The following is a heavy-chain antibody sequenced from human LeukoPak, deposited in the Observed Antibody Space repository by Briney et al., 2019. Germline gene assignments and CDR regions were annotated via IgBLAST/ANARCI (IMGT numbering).Heavy chain of an antibody. Sequence: PGGSLRLSCAASGFTVSSNYMSWVRQAPGKGLEWVSVIYSGGSTYYADSVKGRFTISRDNSKNTLYLQMNSLRAEDTAVYYCTRHNYDFWSGYYSSYYYYYMDVWGKGTTVTVSS. CDR1: GFTVSSNY. J-gene: IGHJ6*03. D-gene: IGHD3-3*01. CDR2: IYSGGST. V-gene: IGHV3-66*04. CDR3: TRHNYDFWSGYYSSYYYYYMDV.